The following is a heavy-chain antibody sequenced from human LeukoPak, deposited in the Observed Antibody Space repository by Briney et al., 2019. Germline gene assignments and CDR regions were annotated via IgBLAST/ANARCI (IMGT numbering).Heavy chain of an antibody. CDR1: GYTFSSYG. V-gene: IGHV1-18*01. D-gene: IGHD6-13*01. CDR2: ISAYNGNT. J-gene: IGHJ4*02. Sequence: GASVNVSCKASGYTFSSYGISWVRQAPGQGLEWMGWISAYNGNTNYAQKLQGRVTMTTDTSTSTAYMELRSLRSDDTAVYYCARVRIEQQPYDYWGQGTLVTVSS. CDR3: ARVRIEQQPYDY.